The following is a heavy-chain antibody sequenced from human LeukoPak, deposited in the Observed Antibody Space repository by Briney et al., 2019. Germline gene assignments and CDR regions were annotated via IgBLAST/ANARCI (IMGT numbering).Heavy chain of an antibody. V-gene: IGHV4-59*08. CDR1: GGSISSYY. CDR2: IYYSGST. J-gene: IGHJ3*02. CDR3: ARQEKYYDILTGYLQDAFDI. Sequence: PSETLSLTCTVSGGSISSYYWSWLWQPPGKGLEWIGYIYYSGSTNYNPSLKSRVTISVDTSKNQFSLKLSSVTAADTAVYYCARQEKYYDILTGYLQDAFDIWGQGTMVTVSS. D-gene: IGHD3-9*01.